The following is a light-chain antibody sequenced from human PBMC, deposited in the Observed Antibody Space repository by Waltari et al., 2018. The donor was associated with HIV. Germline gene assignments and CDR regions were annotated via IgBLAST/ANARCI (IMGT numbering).Light chain of an antibody. Sequence: SSELTQDPAVSVALGQTVRITCQGDSLRNYFASWYQQKPGQAPILVIYGNTNRPSGIPDRCSGSNAGNAASLTITGAQAGDEADYYCNSRDSSGNRVVFGGGTKLTVL. V-gene: IGLV3-19*01. CDR3: NSRDSSGNRVV. CDR1: SLRNYF. CDR2: GNT. J-gene: IGLJ2*01.